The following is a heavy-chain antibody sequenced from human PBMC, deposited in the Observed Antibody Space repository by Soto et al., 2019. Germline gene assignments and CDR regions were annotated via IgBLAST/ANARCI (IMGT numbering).Heavy chain of an antibody. CDR3: ARALGGNFDY. V-gene: IGHV4-30-4*01. D-gene: IGHD2-15*01. CDR1: GGSISSGDYY. Sequence: PSETLSLSCTVSGGSISSGDYYWSLIRQPPGKGLEWIGYIYYSGSTYYNPSLKSRVTISVDTSKNQFSLKLSSVTAADTAVYYCARALGGNFDYWGQGTLVTVSS. CDR2: IYYSGST. J-gene: IGHJ4*02.